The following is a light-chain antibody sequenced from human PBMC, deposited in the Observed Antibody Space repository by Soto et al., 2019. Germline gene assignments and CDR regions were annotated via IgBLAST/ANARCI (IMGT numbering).Light chain of an antibody. CDR1: QSISTS. CDR2: KAS. J-gene: IGKJ4*01. CDR3: QQYGSYSLS. Sequence: DIQMTQSPSILSASVGDRVTITCRASQSISTSLAWYQQKPGKAPNLLISKASNLETGVPSRFSGSGSGTEFTLTISSLQTDDFATYYCQQYGSYSLSFGGGTKVYIK. V-gene: IGKV1-5*03.